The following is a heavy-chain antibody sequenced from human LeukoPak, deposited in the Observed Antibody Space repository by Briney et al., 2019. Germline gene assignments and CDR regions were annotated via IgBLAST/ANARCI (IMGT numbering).Heavy chain of an antibody. CDR1: GASISGSGYY. D-gene: IGHD1-26*01. CDR2: IYYSGST. V-gene: IGHV4-39*01. CDR3: AKSGGYGLIDY. J-gene: IGHJ4*02. Sequence: KTSETLSLTCAVSGASISGSGYYLGWIRQPPGKGLEWIGNIYYSGSTYYNASLQSRVTISIDTSKNQFSLRLNSVTAADTAMYYCAKSGGYGLIDYWGQGILVTVSS.